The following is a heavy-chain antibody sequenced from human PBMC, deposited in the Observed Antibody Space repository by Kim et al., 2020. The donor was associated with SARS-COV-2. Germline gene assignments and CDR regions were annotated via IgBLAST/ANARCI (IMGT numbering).Heavy chain of an antibody. V-gene: IGHV3-30*18. D-gene: IGHD3-16*02. J-gene: IGHJ4*02. CDR3: AKDTSKGYRGGYFDY. Sequence: GGSLRLSCAASGFTFSSYGMHWVRQAPGKGLEWVAVISYDGSNKYYADSVKGRFTISRDNSKNTLYLQMNSLRAEDTAVYYCAKDTSKGYRGGYFDYWGQGTLVTVSS. CDR1: GFTFSSYG. CDR2: ISYDGSNK.